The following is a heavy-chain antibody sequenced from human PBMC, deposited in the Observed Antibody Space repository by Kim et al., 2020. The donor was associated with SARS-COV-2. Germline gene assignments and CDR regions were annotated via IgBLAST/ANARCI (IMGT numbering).Heavy chain of an antibody. Sequence: GGSLRLSCAASGFTFSNAWMSWVRQAPGKGLEWVGRIKSKTDGGTTDYAAPVKGRFTISRDDSKNTLYLQMNSLKTEDTAVYYCTTIVGYCSGGSCERVVDYWGQGTLVTVSS. D-gene: IGHD2-15*01. CDR2: IKSKTDGGTT. V-gene: IGHV3-15*01. CDR3: TTIVGYCSGGSCERVVDY. J-gene: IGHJ4*02. CDR1: GFTFSNAW.